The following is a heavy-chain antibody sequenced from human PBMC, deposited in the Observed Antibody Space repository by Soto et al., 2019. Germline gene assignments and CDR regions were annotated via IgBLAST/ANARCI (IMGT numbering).Heavy chain of an antibody. V-gene: IGHV4-4*07. J-gene: IGHJ6*02. D-gene: IGHD3-22*01. CDR3: AREGGYFDSSGSGVYHYHGVDV. CDR2: IYTTVST. CDR1: GGCISTYF. Sequence: PXETLALTFTFCGGCISTYFGSWIRQPAGGGLEWIGRIYTTVSTNYNPSLKSRVTMSLDTSRNQFSLKLSSVTAADTAVYYCAREGGYFDSSGSGVYHYHGVDVWGQGTTVTVSS.